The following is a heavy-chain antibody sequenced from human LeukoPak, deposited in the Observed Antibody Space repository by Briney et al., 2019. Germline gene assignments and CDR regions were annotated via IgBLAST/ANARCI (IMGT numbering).Heavy chain of an antibody. D-gene: IGHD2-2*01. V-gene: IGHV1-69*06. CDR2: VIPIFGTA. Sequence: SEKLSCNATGGSFSSYANCWVRHRPGQGHEWMGSVIPIFGTANYAQNSQGRVTITADKSTSTAYMELSSLRSEDTAVYYCARDRGSYARLGSEGWFDPWGQGTLVTVSS. CDR3: ARDRGSYARLGSEGWFDP. CDR1: GGSFSSYA. J-gene: IGHJ5*02.